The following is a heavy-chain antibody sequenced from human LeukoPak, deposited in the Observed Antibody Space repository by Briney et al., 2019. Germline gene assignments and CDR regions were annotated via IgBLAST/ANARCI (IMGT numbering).Heavy chain of an antibody. CDR3: ARMSVTSLALYFDY. CDR2: IYHSGST. V-gene: IGHV4-30-2*01. CDR1: GGSISSGGYS. Sequence: PSQTLSLTCAVSGGSISSGGYSWSWIRQPPGKGLGWIGYIYHSGSTYYNPSLKSRVTISVDRSKNQFSLKLSSVTAADTAVYYCARMSVTSLALYFDYWGQGTLVTVSS. J-gene: IGHJ4*02. D-gene: IGHD4-11*01.